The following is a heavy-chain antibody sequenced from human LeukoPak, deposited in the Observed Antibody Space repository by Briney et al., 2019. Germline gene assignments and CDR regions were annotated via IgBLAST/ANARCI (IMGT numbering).Heavy chain of an antibody. Sequence: SVKVSCKASGGTFSSYAISWVRQAPGQGLEWMGGIIPIFGTANYAQKFQGRVTITADESTSTAYMELSSPRSEDTAVYYCARVGYSSSPVAFDIWGQGTMVTVSS. CDR3: ARVGYSSSPVAFDI. J-gene: IGHJ3*02. CDR2: IIPIFGTA. D-gene: IGHD6-6*01. V-gene: IGHV1-69*13. CDR1: GGTFSSYA.